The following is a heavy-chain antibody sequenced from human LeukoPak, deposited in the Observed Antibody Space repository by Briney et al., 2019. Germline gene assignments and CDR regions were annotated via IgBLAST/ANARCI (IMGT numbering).Heavy chain of an antibody. Sequence: GGSLRLSCAASGFTFSSYSMNWVRQAPGKGLEWVSYISSSSSTIYYADSVKGRFTISRDNSKNTLYLQMNSLRAEDTAVYYCAKKGYYDGSGYYMYYFDHWGQGTLVTVSS. CDR1: GFTFSSYS. CDR3: AKKGYYDGSGYYMYYFDH. D-gene: IGHD3-22*01. V-gene: IGHV3-48*01. J-gene: IGHJ4*02. CDR2: ISSSSSTI.